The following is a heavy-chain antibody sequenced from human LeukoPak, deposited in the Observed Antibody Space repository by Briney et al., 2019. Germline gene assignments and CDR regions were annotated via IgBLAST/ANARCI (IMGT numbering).Heavy chain of an antibody. CDR2: IIPIFGTT. Sequence: SVKVSCKASGCTFSSYAISWVRQAPGQGLEWMGGIIPIFGTTNYAQKFQGRVTITADESTSTAYMELSSLRSDDTAVYYCAREDIVLMAHAFDIWGQGTMVTVSS. V-gene: IGHV1-69*13. CDR1: GCTFSSYA. J-gene: IGHJ3*02. D-gene: IGHD2-8*01. CDR3: AREDIVLMAHAFDI.